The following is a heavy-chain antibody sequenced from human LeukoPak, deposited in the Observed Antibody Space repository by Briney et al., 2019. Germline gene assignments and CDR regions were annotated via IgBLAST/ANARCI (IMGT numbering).Heavy chain of an antibody. Sequence: PGGSLRLPCAASGFTVSSNYMSWVRQAPGMGLEWVSVIYSGGTTYYADSVKGRFTISRDNSKNTLYLQMSSLRAEDTAVYFCARVYSSSWYKVFVYWGQGTLVTVSS. CDR1: GFTVSSNY. CDR2: IYSGGTT. J-gene: IGHJ4*02. CDR3: ARVYSSSWYKVFVY. V-gene: IGHV3-53*01. D-gene: IGHD6-13*01.